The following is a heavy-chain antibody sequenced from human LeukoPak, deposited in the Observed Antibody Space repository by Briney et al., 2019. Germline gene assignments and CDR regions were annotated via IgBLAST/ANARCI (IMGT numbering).Heavy chain of an antibody. CDR1: GGSISSGGYY. J-gene: IGHJ4*02. V-gene: IGHV4-31*11. Sequence: SETLSLTCAVSGGSISSGGYYWSWIRQHPGKGLEWIGYIYYSGSTYYNPSLKSRVTISVDTSKNQFSLKLSSVTAADTAVYYCAKIDELFDFDYWGQGTLVTVSS. CDR3: AKIDELFDFDY. CDR2: IYYSGST. D-gene: IGHD1-7*01.